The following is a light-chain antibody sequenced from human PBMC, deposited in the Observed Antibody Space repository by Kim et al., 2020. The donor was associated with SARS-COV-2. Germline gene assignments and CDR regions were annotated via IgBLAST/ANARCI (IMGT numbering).Light chain of an antibody. CDR1: SLRSYY. Sequence: ALEQTVRITCQGDSLRSYYASWYQQKPRQAPVLVIYGKNNRPSGIPDRFSGSSSGNTASLTITGAQAEDEADYFCNSRDSSGNHLVFGGGTKLTVL. V-gene: IGLV3-19*01. J-gene: IGLJ2*01. CDR3: NSRDSSGNHLV. CDR2: GKN.